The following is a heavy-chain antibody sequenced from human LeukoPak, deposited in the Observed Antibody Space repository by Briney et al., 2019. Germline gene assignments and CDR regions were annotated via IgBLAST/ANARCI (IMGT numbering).Heavy chain of an antibody. CDR2: FHYSGSN. CDR1: GGSISSTYYY. Sequence: PSETLSLTCTVSGGSISSTYYYWGWIRQPPGKGLEWIGNFHYSGSNSYNPSLKSRVTISVDTSKNQFSLRLSSVTAADTALYYCARQVTFGYAYAYYFDYWGLGTLVTVSS. V-gene: IGHV4-39*01. D-gene: IGHD3-16*01. J-gene: IGHJ4*02. CDR3: ARQVTFGYAYAYYFDY.